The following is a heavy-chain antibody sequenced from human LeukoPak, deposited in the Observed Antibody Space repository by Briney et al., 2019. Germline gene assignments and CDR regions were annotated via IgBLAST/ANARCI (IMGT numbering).Heavy chain of an antibody. Sequence: SQTLSLTCAITGDSVSSNSAAWNWIRQSPSRGLEWLGRTYYRSKWYNDYAVSVKSRITINPDTSKNQFSLQLNSVTPEDTAVYYCARDLTMVRGGGFDYWGQGTLVTVSS. D-gene: IGHD3-10*01. V-gene: IGHV6-1*01. J-gene: IGHJ4*02. CDR2: TYYRSKWYN. CDR3: ARDLTMVRGGGFDY. CDR1: GDSVSSNSAA.